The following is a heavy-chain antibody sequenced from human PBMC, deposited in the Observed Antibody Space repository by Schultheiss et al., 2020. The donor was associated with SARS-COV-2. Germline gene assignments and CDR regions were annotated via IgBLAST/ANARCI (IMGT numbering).Heavy chain of an antibody. Sequence: GGSLRLSCAASGFTFSSYWMHWVRQAPGKGLVWVSHINGDGSGANYVDSVKGRFTISRDNAKNTLYLQMSSLTAEDTAVYYCASMATVPPFWGQGTLVTVPQ. CDR2: INGDGSGA. V-gene: IGHV3-74*01. D-gene: IGHD4-17*01. CDR1: GFTFSSYW. CDR3: ASMATVPPF. J-gene: IGHJ4*02.